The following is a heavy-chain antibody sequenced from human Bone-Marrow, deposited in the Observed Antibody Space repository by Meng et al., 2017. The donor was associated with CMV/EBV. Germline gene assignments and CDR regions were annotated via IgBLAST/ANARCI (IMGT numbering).Heavy chain of an antibody. D-gene: IGHD5-18*01. CDR3: ARERVGVDTAMEDY. V-gene: IGHV3-21*01. Sequence: AGSLRLSCAASGFTFSSYSMNWVRQAPGKGLEWVSSISSSSSYIYYADSVKGRFTISRDNAKNSLYLQMNRLRVEDTAVYYCARERVGVDTAMEDYWGQGKMVTFSS. CDR2: ISSSSSYI. CDR1: GFTFSSYS. J-gene: IGHJ4*01.